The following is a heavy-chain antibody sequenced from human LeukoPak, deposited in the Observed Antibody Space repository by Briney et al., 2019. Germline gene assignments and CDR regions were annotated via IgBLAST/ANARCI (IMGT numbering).Heavy chain of an antibody. J-gene: IGHJ4*02. CDR1: GFTFSSYV. Sequence: PGGSLRLSCAASGFTFSSYVMSWVRQAPGKGLEWVSGISGSGGSTYYADSAKGRFTISRDYSKNTLYQQMNSLRTEDTAVYYCARQDCSGGSCYLDYWGQGTLVTVSS. CDR2: ISGSGGST. CDR3: ARQDCSGGSCYLDY. V-gene: IGHV3-23*01. D-gene: IGHD2-15*01.